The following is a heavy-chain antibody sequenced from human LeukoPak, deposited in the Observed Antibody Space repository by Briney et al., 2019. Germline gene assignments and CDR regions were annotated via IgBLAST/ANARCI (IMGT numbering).Heavy chain of an antibody. CDR1: GGSISSYY. Sequence: SETLSLTRTVSGGSISSYYWSWIRQPAGKGLEWIGRIYTSGSTNYNPSLKSRVTMSVDTSKNQFSLKLSSVTAADTAVYYCARDTGIRGYSGYDLGYWGQGTLVTVSS. CDR3: ARDTGIRGYSGYDLGY. V-gene: IGHV4-4*07. CDR2: IYTSGST. D-gene: IGHD5-12*01. J-gene: IGHJ4*02.